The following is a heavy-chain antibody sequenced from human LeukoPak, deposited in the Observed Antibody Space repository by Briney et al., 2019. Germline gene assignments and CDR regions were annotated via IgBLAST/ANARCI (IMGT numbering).Heavy chain of an antibody. Sequence: PGGSLRLSCAASGFTFDDYAMHWVRQAPGKGLEWVSCISWNSGSIGYADSVKGRFTISRDNAKNSLYLQMNSLRAEDTALYYCAKTFYYDFWSGYSIWGQGTLVTVSS. CDR3: AKTFYYDFWSGYSI. J-gene: IGHJ4*02. CDR1: GFTFDDYA. D-gene: IGHD3-3*01. V-gene: IGHV3-9*01. CDR2: ISWNSGSI.